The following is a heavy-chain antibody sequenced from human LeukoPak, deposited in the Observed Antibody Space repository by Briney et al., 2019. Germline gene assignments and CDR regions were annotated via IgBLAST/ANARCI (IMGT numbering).Heavy chain of an antibody. Sequence: GESLQISCKGSGYSFTSYWIGWVRQMPGKGLEWMGIIYPGDSDTRYSPSFQGQVTISAVKSISTAYLQWSSLKASDTAMYYCATCIAAAGTMDAIDIWGQGTMVTVSS. CDR1: GYSFTSYW. CDR3: ATCIAAAGTMDAIDI. V-gene: IGHV5-51*01. D-gene: IGHD6-13*01. CDR2: IYPGDSDT. J-gene: IGHJ3*02.